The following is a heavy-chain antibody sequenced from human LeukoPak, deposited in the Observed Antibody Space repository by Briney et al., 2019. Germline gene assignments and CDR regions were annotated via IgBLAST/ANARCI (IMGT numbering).Heavy chain of an antibody. CDR2: ISGSGGST. Sequence: PGGSLRLSCAASGFTFSSYAMSWVRQAPGKGLEWVSAISGSGGSTYYADSVKGRFTISRDNSKNTPYLQMNSLRAEDTAVYYCAKISGGRELLRGGLDYWGQGTLVTVSS. CDR3: AKISGGRELLRGGLDY. D-gene: IGHD1-26*01. CDR1: GFTFSSYA. V-gene: IGHV3-23*01. J-gene: IGHJ4*02.